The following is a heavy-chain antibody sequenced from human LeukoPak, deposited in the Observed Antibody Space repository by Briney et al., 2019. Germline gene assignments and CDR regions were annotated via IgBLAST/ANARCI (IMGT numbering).Heavy chain of an antibody. D-gene: IGHD6-6*01. CDR3: ARQQLEDDY. V-gene: IGHV5-51*01. Sequence: GESLKISCQVSGYSLSNYWIGWVRQMPGGGLEWMGIIFPGDSDTRYSPSFQGQVTISADNSISTTYLHWSSLKASDTAMYYCARQQLEDDYWGQGTLVTVSS. CDR2: IFPGDSDT. CDR1: GYSLSNYW. J-gene: IGHJ4*02.